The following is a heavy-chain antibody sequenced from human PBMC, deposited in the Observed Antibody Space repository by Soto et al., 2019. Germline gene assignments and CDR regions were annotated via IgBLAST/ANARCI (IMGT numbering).Heavy chain of an antibody. CDR1: ADSVTSNIAA. Sequence: SQTLSLTCVISADSVTSNIAAWNWIRQSPSRGLEWLGSTSYRSKWYNDYAVSVKSRITINPDTSKHQFSLQLNSVTPEDTAVYFGAREVCYYNDCLDVLGRETRVTFSS. CDR2: TSYRSKWYN. V-gene: IGHV6-1*01. J-gene: IGHJ6*01. CDR3: AREVCYYNDCLDV.